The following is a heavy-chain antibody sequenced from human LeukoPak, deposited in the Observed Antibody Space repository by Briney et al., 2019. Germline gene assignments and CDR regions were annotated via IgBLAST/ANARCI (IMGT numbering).Heavy chain of an antibody. J-gene: IGHJ3*02. V-gene: IGHV4-34*01. D-gene: IGHD6-13*01. CDR2: INHSGST. CDR3: ARLSSSWYNDDAFDI. CDR1: GGSFSGYY. Sequence: SETLSLTCAVYGGSFSGYYWTWIRQPPGKGLEWIGEINHSGSTNYNPSLKSRVTISVDTSKNQFSLKLSSVTAADTAVYYCARLSSSWYNDDAFDIWGQGTMVTVSS.